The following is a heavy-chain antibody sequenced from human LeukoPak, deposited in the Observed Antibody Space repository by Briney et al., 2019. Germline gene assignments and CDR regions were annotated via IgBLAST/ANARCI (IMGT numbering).Heavy chain of an antibody. CDR2: IWDDGSYK. CDR1: GFSFSNYG. D-gene: IGHD1-26*01. V-gene: IGHV3-33*06. J-gene: IGHJ4*02. CDR3: AKPTRGSGSFLIDY. Sequence: QAGGSLRLSCAASGFSFSNYGMHWVRQAPGKGLGWVAVIWDDGSYKYYAGSVKGRFTISRDNSENTLYLQMNSLRAEDTAVYYCAKPTRGSGSFLIDYWGQGTLVTVSS.